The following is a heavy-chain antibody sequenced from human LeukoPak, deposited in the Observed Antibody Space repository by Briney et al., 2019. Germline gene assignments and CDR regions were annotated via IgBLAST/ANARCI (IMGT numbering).Heavy chain of an antibody. CDR2: VYYSGST. CDR3: ARYPDLRYFDC. Sequence: SETLSLTCTVSGGSISSYYWSRIRQPPGKGLEWIGYVYYSGSTNYNPSLKSRVTISVDTSKNQFSLKLSSVTAADTAVYYCARYPDLRYFDCWGQGTLVTVSS. CDR1: GGSISSYY. J-gene: IGHJ4*02. D-gene: IGHD3-9*01. V-gene: IGHV4-59*01.